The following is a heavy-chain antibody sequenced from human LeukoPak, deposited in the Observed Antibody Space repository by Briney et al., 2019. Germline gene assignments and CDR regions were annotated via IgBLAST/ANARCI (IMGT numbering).Heavy chain of an antibody. D-gene: IGHD6-13*01. CDR2: IITSISIT. V-gene: IGHV1-69*10. J-gene: IGHJ5*02. CDR1: GGTFSSYS. Sequence: WGSVRLSCTASGGTFSSYSMSWVRQAPGQGLEWMAWIITSISITYYAQSVKGRVTITTDKAKSTPYMEMSSLRAEDTAVYYCARVAKAAGREKNWFDPWGQGTLVTVSS. CDR3: ARVAKAAGREKNWFDP.